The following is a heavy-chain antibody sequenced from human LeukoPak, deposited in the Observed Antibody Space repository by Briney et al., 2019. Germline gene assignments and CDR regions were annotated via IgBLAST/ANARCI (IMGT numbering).Heavy chain of an antibody. Sequence: GGSLRLSCAASGFTVSSNYMSWVRQAPGKGLEWVSVIYSGGSTYYADSVKGRFTISRDNSKNTLYLQMNSLRAEDTAVYYCAVSAVGATLNFDYWSQGTLVTVSS. CDR3: AVSAVGATLNFDY. CDR2: IYSGGST. CDR1: GFTVSSNY. V-gene: IGHV3-66*02. D-gene: IGHD1-26*01. J-gene: IGHJ4*02.